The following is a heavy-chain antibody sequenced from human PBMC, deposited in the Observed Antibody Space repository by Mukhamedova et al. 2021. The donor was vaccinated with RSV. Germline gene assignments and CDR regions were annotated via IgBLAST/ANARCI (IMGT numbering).Heavy chain of an antibody. J-gene: IGHJ2*01. Sequence: EWMGGIIPIFSTSNYAQKFQGRVTITADESTSTAYMELSNLRSEDTAVHYCATGTTYDTSGYLSWYLDLWGRGSLVTVSS. D-gene: IGHD3-22*01. CDR3: ATGTTYDTSGYLSWYLDL. CDR2: IIPIFSTS. V-gene: IGHV1-69*01.